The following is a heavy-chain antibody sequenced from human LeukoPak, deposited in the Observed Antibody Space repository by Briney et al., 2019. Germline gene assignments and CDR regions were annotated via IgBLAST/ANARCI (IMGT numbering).Heavy chain of an antibody. CDR1: GFTFDDYG. CDR3: ARSYSGSYIRGYFDY. CDR2: INWSGGST. J-gene: IGHJ4*02. V-gene: IGHV3-20*04. D-gene: IGHD3-10*01. Sequence: RSGGSLRLSCAASGFTFDDYGMTWVRQAPGKGLEWVSSINWSGGSTGYADSVKGRFTISRDNAKNSLYLQMNSLRAEDTALYYCARSYSGSYIRGYFDYWGQGTLVTVSS.